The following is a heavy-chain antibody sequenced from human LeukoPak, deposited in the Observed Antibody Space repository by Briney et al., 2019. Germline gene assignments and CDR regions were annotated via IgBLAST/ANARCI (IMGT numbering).Heavy chain of an antibody. V-gene: IGHV3-53*01. CDR3: ARVGPYYSGSGTGMDV. D-gene: IGHD3-10*01. J-gene: IGHJ6*02. CDR1: AFIVSDNY. CDR2: MYSGGST. Sequence: GGSLRLSCAASAFIVSDNYMSWVRQAPGKGLEWVSLMYSGGSTYYADSVKGRFTISRDNSKNTLFLQMNSLRAEDTAVYYCARVGPYYSGSGTGMDVWGQGTTVTVSS.